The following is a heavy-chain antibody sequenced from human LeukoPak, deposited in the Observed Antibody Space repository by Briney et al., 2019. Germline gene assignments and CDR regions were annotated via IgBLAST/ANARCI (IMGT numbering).Heavy chain of an antibody. Sequence: PGGSLRLSCAASGFTFSSYAMSWVRQAPGKGLEWVSAISGSGGSTYYADSVKGRLTISRDNSKNTLYLQMNSLRAEDTAVYYCAKDIRLSYVGDDYWGQGTLVTVSS. CDR3: AKDIRLSYVGDDY. D-gene: IGHD3-10*02. CDR2: ISGSGGST. J-gene: IGHJ4*02. V-gene: IGHV3-23*01. CDR1: GFTFSSYA.